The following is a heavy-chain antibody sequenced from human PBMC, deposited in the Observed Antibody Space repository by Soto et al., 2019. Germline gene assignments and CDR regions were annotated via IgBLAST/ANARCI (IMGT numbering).Heavy chain of an antibody. J-gene: IGHJ3*02. Sequence: GESLKISCKGSGYSFTSYWIGWVRQMPGKGLEWMEIIYPGDSDTRYSPSIQGQVTISADKSISTAYLQWSSLKASDTAMYYCVSPILRFLEGLYLPDAVDIWGQGTMVTVSS. V-gene: IGHV5-51*01. CDR3: VSPILRFLEGLYLPDAVDI. D-gene: IGHD3-3*01. CDR1: GYSFTSYW. CDR2: IYPGDSDT.